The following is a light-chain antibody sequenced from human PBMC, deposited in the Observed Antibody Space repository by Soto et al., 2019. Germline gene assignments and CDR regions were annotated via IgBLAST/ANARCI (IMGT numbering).Light chain of an antibody. Sequence: QSALTQPASVSGSPGQSITISCTGTSSDVGGYNYVSWYQQHPGKAPKLMIYEVSNRPSGVSNRFSGSKSGNTASLTISGLQAEDEAVYYCSSYTSSSVVFGGGTKVTVL. CDR3: SSYTSSSVV. J-gene: IGLJ2*01. V-gene: IGLV2-14*01. CDR2: EVS. CDR1: SSDVGGYNY.